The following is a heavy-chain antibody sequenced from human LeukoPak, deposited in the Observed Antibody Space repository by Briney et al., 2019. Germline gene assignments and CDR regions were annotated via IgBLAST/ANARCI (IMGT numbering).Heavy chain of an antibody. V-gene: IGHV3-30*04. CDR3: ASDYIAAAGYYFDY. D-gene: IGHD6-13*01. Sequence: GGSLRLSCAASGFTFSSYAMHWVRQAPGKGLEWVAVISYDGSNKYYADSVKGRFTISRDNSKNTLYLQMNSLRAEDTAAYYCASDYIAAAGYYFDYWGQGTLVTVSS. CDR1: GFTFSSYA. J-gene: IGHJ4*02. CDR2: ISYDGSNK.